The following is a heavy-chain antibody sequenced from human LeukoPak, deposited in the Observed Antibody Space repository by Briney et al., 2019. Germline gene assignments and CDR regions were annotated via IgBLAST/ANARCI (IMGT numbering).Heavy chain of an antibody. CDR2: ISPYNGNR. V-gene: IGHV1-18*01. CDR3: ARDYVSVAGMGLWVPGVAFDP. CDR1: GYTFTSYD. D-gene: IGHD6-19*01. Sequence: GASVKVSCKASGYTFTSYDINWVRQATGQGLEWMGWISPYNGNRRYAQNFQGRITLTTDTSTSTAYMELKSLRSEDTAFYYCARDYVSVAGMGLWVPGVAFDPWGQGTLVSVSP. J-gene: IGHJ5*02.